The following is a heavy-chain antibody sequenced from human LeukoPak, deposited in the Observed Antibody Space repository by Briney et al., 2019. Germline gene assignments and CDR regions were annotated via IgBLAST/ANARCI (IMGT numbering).Heavy chain of an antibody. CDR3: ARSYGSGWYYFDY. CDR2: ISAYNGNT. CDR1: GYTFTSYG. Sequence: ASVKVSCKASGYTFTSYGISWVRQAPGQGLEWMGWISAYNGNTNYAQKLQGRVTITTDTSTRTAYMELRRLRSDDTAVYYCARSYGSGWYYFDYWGQGTLVTVSS. D-gene: IGHD6-19*01. V-gene: IGHV1-18*01. J-gene: IGHJ4*02.